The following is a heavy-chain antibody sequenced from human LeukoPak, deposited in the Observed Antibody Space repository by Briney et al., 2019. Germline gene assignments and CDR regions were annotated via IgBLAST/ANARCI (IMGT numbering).Heavy chain of an antibody. V-gene: IGHV4-31*03. CDR3: ARVPGLYDAFDI. CDR1: GGSVSSGSYY. Sequence: PSETLSLTCTVSGGSVSSGSYYWSWIRQHPGKGLEWIGYIYCSGSTYYNPSLKSRVTISVDTSKNQFSLKLSSVTAADTAVYYCARVPGLYDAFDIWGQGTMVTVSS. CDR2: IYCSGST. J-gene: IGHJ3*02.